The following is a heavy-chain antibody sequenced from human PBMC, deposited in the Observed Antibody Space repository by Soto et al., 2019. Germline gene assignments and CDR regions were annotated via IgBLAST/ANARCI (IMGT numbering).Heavy chain of an antibody. CDR1: GGSISSGGYS. CDR3: ARGLGSSGWADAFDI. D-gene: IGHD6-19*01. Sequence: QLQLQESGSGLVKPSQTLSLTCAVSGGSISSGGYSWSWIRQPPGKGLEWIGYIYHSGSTYYNPSLKSRVTISVDRSKNQFSRKLSSVTAADTAVYYWARGLGSSGWADAFDIWGQGTMVTVSS. V-gene: IGHV4-30-2*01. J-gene: IGHJ3*02. CDR2: IYHSGST.